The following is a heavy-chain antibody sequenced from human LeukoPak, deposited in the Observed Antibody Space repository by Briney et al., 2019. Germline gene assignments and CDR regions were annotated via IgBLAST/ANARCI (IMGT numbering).Heavy chain of an antibody. CDR3: AKPSIVVVVAADFDI. J-gene: IGHJ3*02. Sequence: PGGSLRLSCAASGFTFSSYAMSWVRQAPGEGLEWVSAISGSGGSTYYADSVKGRFTISRDNSKNTLYLQMNSLRAEDTAVYYCAKPSIVVVVAADFDIWGQGTMVTVSS. CDR1: GFTFSSYA. CDR2: ISGSGGST. V-gene: IGHV3-23*01. D-gene: IGHD2-15*01.